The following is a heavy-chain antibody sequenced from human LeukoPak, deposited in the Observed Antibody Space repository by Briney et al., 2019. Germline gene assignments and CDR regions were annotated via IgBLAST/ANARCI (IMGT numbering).Heavy chain of an antibody. V-gene: IGHV3-48*04. CDR2: ISSSSTI. CDR1: GFTFSSYS. CDR3: ARARRSSGWLPGEAFDI. J-gene: IGHJ3*02. Sequence: GGSLRLSCAASGFTFSSYSMNWVRQAPGKGLEWVSYISSSSTIYYADSVKGRFTISRDNAKNSLYLQMNSLRAEDTAVYYCARARRSSGWLPGEAFDIWGQGTMVTVSS. D-gene: IGHD6-19*01.